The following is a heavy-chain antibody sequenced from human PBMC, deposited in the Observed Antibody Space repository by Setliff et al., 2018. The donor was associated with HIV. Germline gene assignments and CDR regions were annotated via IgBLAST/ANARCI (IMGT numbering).Heavy chain of an antibody. V-gene: IGHV5-51*01. D-gene: IGHD3-10*01. J-gene: IGHJ3*02. Sequence: GESLKISCKGSGYIVGLYWIAWVRQMPGKGLEWMGIIYPGDSEARYSPYFQGQVTISADKSISTAYLQWSSVKTSDSAMYFCVSPKTYGSGAGSFEICSQGTMVTVSS. CDR2: IYPGDSEA. CDR3: VSPKTYGSGAGSFEI. CDR1: GYIVGLYW.